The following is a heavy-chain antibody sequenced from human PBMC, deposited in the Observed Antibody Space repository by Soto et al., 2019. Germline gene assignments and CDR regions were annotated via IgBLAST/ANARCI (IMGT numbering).Heavy chain of an antibody. V-gene: IGHV1-69*01. CDR1: GGTFIFYG. CDR3: ARRQTSDIPYFHF. D-gene: IGHD5-12*01. J-gene: IGHJ4*02. CDR2: IIPVFNTT. Sequence: QVQLVQSGAVVKKPGSSVKVSCRASGGTFIFYGISWVRQAPGQGLEWIGGIIPVFNTTHYAQNFKGTVTITADESTSTAYLELSGLRSEDTAIYYCARRQTSDIPYFHFWGQGTPVIVSS.